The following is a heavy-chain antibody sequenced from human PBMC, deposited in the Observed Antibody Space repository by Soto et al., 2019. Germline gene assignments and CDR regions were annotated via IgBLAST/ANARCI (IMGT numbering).Heavy chain of an antibody. CDR3: ARDKGYGVGHGMDV. J-gene: IGHJ6*02. V-gene: IGHV3-33*01. D-gene: IGHD5-12*01. Sequence: GSLRLSCAASGFTFSSYGMHWVRQAPGKGLEWVAVIWYDGSNKYYADSVKGRFTISRDNSKNTLYLQMNSLRAEDTAVYYCARDKGYGVGHGMDVWGQGTTVTVSS. CDR1: GFTFSSYG. CDR2: IWYDGSNK.